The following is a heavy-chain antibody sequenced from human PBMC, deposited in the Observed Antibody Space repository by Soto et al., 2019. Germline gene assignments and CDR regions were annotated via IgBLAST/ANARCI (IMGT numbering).Heavy chain of an antibody. V-gene: IGHV2-26*01. CDR2: IFSNDEK. CDR1: GFSLSNARMG. Sequence: QVTLKESGPVLVKPTETLTLTCTVSGFSLSNARMGVSWIRQPPGKALEWLAHIFSNDEKSYSTSLKSRLTISKDTSKSQVVLTMTNMDPVDTATYYCARSTAGRYYYYYYGMDVWGQGTTVTVSS. D-gene: IGHD6-13*01. CDR3: ARSTAGRYYYYYYGMDV. J-gene: IGHJ6*02.